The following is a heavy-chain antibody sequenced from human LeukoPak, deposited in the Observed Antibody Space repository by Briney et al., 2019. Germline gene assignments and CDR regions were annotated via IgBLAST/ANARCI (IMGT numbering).Heavy chain of an antibody. CDR3: ARTTTVRGTYYMDV. CDR1: GGSISSYY. J-gene: IGHJ6*03. CDR2: IYDSGST. V-gene: IGHV4-59*01. D-gene: IGHD3-10*01. Sequence: SETLSLTCTVSGGSISSYYWSWIRQPPGKGLEWIGFIYDSGSTNYNPSLKSRVTISVDTSKNQFSLKLSSVTAADTAVYYCARTTTVRGTYYMDVWGKGTTVTISS.